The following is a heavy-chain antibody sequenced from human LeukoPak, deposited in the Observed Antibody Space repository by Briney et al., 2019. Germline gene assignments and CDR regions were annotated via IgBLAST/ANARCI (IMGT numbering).Heavy chain of an antibody. J-gene: IGHJ5*02. CDR2: ISSGGNT. Sequence: GGSLRLSCAASGFIFSDYSMTWVRQAPGKGLEWVSVISSGGNTYYADSVKGRFTVSRDNSKNTLYLQMSSLRADDMAVYYCARRESATGMFDPWGQGSLVTASS. D-gene: IGHD1-1*01. CDR3: ARRESATGMFDP. CDR1: GFIFSDYS. V-gene: IGHV3-53*01.